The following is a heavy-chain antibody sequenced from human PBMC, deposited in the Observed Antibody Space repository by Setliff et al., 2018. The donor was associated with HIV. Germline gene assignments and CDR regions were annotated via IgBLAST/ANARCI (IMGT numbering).Heavy chain of an antibody. Sequence: PSETLSLTCAVSGDSVRSSGYYWGWIRQPPGKGLEWIGSMYHTGSTYYSPSLNSRFTISVDTSKNEFALKLSSVTAADTAVYYCARDSSPHDFWSGYLDVWGKGTTVTVSS. J-gene: IGHJ6*04. V-gene: IGHV4-39*06. CDR2: MYHTGST. D-gene: IGHD3-3*01. CDR3: ARDSSPHDFWSGYLDV. CDR1: GDSVRSSGYY.